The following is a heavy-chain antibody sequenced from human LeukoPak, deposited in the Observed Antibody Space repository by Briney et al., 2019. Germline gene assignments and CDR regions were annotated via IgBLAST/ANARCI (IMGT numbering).Heavy chain of an antibody. J-gene: IGHJ6*03. V-gene: IGHV1-18*01. Sequence: ASVKVSCKASGYTFTSCGISWVRQAPGQGLEWMGWISAYNGNTNYAQKLQGRVTMTTDTSTSTAYMELRSLRSDDTAVYYCARTARVTMVRGVPYYYYYMDVWGKGTTVTISS. CDR3: ARTARVTMVRGVPYYYYYMDV. D-gene: IGHD3-10*01. CDR1: GYTFTSCG. CDR2: ISAYNGNT.